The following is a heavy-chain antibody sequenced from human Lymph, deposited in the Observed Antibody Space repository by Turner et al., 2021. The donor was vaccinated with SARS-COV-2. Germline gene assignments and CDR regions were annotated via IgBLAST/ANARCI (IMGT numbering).Heavy chain of an antibody. CDR1: GFTFSTYS. D-gene: IGHD4-17*01. CDR3: ARDIPTTADYFDY. CDR2: ISSSSSDI. V-gene: IGHV3-21*01. Sequence: EVQLVESGGGLVKPGGSLRLYCAASGFTFSTYSMNWVRQAPGKGLEWISSISSSSSDIYYADSVKGRFTISRDDAKNSLYLQMNSLRAEDTAVYYCARDIPTTADYFDYWGQGTLVTVSS. J-gene: IGHJ4*02.